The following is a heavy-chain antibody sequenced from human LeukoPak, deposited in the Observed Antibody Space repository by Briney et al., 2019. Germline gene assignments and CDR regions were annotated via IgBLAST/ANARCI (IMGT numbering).Heavy chain of an antibody. CDR3: ARDWVYKIDY. CDR2: ISHDGII. CDR1: GFTFSNYA. Sequence: GGSLRLSCAVSGFTFSNYAMSWVRQAPGKGLVWVSRISHDGIISYADSVKGRFTISRDNAKNTLILQMNSLRVEDTAVYYCARDWVYKIDYWGRGTLVTVSS. J-gene: IGHJ4*02. D-gene: IGHD5-24*01. V-gene: IGHV3-74*01.